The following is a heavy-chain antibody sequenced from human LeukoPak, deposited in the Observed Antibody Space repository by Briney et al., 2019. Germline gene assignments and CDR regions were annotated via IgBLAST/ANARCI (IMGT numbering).Heavy chain of an antibody. CDR2: INSDGTTT. Sequence: GGSLRLSCAASGFTFSSYWMHWVRQAPGKGLVWVSRINSDGTTTNYADSVKGRFTISRDNAKNTLFLQMNSLRAEDTAVYYCARGNYYAMDVWGQGTTVTVTS. V-gene: IGHV3-74*01. J-gene: IGHJ6*02. CDR3: ARGNYYAMDV. CDR1: GFTFSSYW.